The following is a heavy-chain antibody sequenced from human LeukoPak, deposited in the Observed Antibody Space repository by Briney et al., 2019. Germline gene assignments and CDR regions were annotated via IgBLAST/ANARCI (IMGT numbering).Heavy chain of an antibody. CDR3: ARDPNGDYIGAFEF. CDR1: GFTCNYA. Sequence: PRGSLRLSCAASGFTCNYAVMWVRQAPGQGLEWVSAITSGGSPRYADSVKGRFTISRDNSKNTLYLQMNSLKTEDTAQYFCARDPNGDYIGAFEFWGQGTGVTVSS. D-gene: IGHD4-17*01. V-gene: IGHV3-23*01. CDR2: ITSGGSP. J-gene: IGHJ3*01.